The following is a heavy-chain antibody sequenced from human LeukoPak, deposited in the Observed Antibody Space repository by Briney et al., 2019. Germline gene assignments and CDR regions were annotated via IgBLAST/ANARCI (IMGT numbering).Heavy chain of an antibody. CDR2: ISYDGSNK. CDR3: AKDHETAEYSGGRNYFDY. Sequence: PGGSLRLSCAASEFTFSSYGMHWVRQAPGKGLEWVAVISYDGSNKYYADSVKGRFTISRDNSKNTLYLQMNSLRAEDTAVYYCAKDHETAEYSGGRNYFDYWGQGTLVTVSS. V-gene: IGHV3-30*18. J-gene: IGHJ4*02. D-gene: IGHD1-26*01. CDR1: EFTFSSYG.